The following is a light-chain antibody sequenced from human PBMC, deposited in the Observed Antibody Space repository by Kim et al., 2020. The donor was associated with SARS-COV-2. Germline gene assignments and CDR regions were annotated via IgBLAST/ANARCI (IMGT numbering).Light chain of an antibody. Sequence: GHSVTISCSGTSSYIYPNNRVSRFQQPPGTAPKLIVYDVTNRPSGVPNRFSGSKSGNTASLTISGLQAEDEGHYYCSSYTSRNTWVFGGGTQLTVL. J-gene: IGLJ3*02. CDR2: DVT. V-gene: IGLV2-18*02. CDR1: SSYIYPNNR. CDR3: SSYTSRNTWV.